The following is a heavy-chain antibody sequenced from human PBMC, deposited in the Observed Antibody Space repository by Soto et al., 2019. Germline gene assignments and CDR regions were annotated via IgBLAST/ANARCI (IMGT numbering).Heavy chain of an antibody. J-gene: IGHJ4*02. D-gene: IGHD1-1*01. CDR2: ISGSRNTI. V-gene: IGHV3-48*04. Sequence: GGSLRLSCAASGFTFSSFGMNWARQAPGKGLEWISYISGSRNTIYYADSVKGRFTISRDNAKNSLYLQMNSLRAEDTAVYYCARAQLEQDYFDYWGQGTLVTVSS. CDR3: ARAQLEQDYFDY. CDR1: GFTFSSFG.